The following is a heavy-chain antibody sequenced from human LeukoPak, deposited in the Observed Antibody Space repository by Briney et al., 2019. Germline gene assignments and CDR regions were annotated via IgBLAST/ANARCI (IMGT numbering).Heavy chain of an antibody. Sequence: ASVKVSCKASGYTFTSYDINWVRQATGQGLEWMGWMNRNSGNTGYAQKFQGRVTMTRNTSISTAYMELSSLRSEDTAVYYCAIYMVRGVVYYYGMDVWGQGTTVTVSS. CDR1: GYTFTSYD. CDR3: AIYMVRGVVYYYGMDV. V-gene: IGHV1-8*01. CDR2: MNRNSGNT. J-gene: IGHJ6*02. D-gene: IGHD3-10*01.